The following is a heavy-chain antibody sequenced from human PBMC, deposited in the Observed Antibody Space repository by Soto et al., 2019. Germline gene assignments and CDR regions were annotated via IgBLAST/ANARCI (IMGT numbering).Heavy chain of an antibody. CDR1: GSTFTSYG. Sequence: ASVKVSCKASGSTFTSYGISWVRQAPGQGLEWMGQISAYNGNRNYAQKLQGRVTMNTDTSTSTAYMELRSLRSDDTAVYYCARVCYDILAGGDRGWFDPWGQGTLVTVSS. D-gene: IGHD3-9*01. CDR2: ISAYNGNR. V-gene: IGHV1-18*01. J-gene: IGHJ5*02. CDR3: ARVCYDILAGGDRGWFDP.